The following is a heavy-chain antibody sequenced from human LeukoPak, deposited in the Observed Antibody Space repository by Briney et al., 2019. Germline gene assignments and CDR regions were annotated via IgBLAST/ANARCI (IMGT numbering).Heavy chain of an antibody. D-gene: IGHD3-3*01. CDR1: GFTVSSNY. CDR2: IYSGGST. V-gene: IGHV3-66*02. J-gene: IGHJ3*02. Sequence: GGSLRLSCAASGFTVSSNYMSWVRQAPGKGLEWVSVIYSGGSTYYADSVKGRFTISRDNSKNTLYLQMNSLRAEDTAVYYCARALLYDFWRAGHAFDIWGQGTMVTVSS. CDR3: ARALLYDFWRAGHAFDI.